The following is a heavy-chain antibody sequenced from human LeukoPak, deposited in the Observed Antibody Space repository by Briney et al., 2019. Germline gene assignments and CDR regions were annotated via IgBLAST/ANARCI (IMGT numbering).Heavy chain of an antibody. CDR3: ARTIAAAGTEAGWFDP. V-gene: IGHV1-18*01. Sequence: VASVKVSCKASGYTFTSYGISWVRQAPGQGLEWMGWISAYNGNTNYAQKLQGRVTMTTDTSTSTAYMELRSLRSDDTAVYYCARTIAAAGTEAGWFDPWGQGTLVTVSS. CDR1: GYTFTSYG. CDR2: ISAYNGNT. D-gene: IGHD6-13*01. J-gene: IGHJ5*02.